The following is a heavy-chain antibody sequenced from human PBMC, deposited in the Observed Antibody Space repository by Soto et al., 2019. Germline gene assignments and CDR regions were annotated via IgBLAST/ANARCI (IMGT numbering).Heavy chain of an antibody. J-gene: IGHJ3*02. Sequence: SETLSLTCTVSGVSFSSYYWSWIRQPPGKGLEWIGYIHYSGITSYNPSLKSRVAISVETSKNQFSLKLSSVTAADTAVYYCVRQSRPSCILTGYYLRFGICGQGTMVTVSS. V-gene: IGHV4-59*08. CDR3: VRQSRPSCILTGYYLRFGI. CDR1: GVSFSSYY. D-gene: IGHD3-9*01. CDR2: IHYSGIT.